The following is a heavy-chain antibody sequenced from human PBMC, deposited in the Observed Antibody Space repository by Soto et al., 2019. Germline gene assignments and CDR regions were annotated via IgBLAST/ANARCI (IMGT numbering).Heavy chain of an antibody. CDR1: GFTFSSYA. V-gene: IGHV3-23*01. CDR2: ISGSGGST. Sequence: GGSLRLSCAASGFTFSSYAMSWVRQAPGKGLEWVSAISGSGGSTYYADSVKGRFTISRDNSKNTLYLQMNSLRAEDTAVYYCANGGVYYYYGMDVWGQGTTVTVSS. CDR3: ANGGVYYYYGMDV. D-gene: IGHD2-8*01. J-gene: IGHJ6*02.